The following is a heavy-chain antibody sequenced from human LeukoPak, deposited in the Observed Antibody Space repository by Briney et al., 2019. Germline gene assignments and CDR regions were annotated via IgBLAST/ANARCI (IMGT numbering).Heavy chain of an antibody. Sequence: PGGSHRLSCAASGFSFSSYSMNWVGQAPGKGLEWVSSISSSSSYIYYAYSVKGRFTISRDNAKNSLYLQMNSLRAEDTTVYCYARDAASYFDYWGQGTLVTVSS. V-gene: IGHV3-21*01. CDR1: GFSFSSYS. CDR2: ISSSSSYI. J-gene: IGHJ4*02. CDR3: ARDAASYFDY.